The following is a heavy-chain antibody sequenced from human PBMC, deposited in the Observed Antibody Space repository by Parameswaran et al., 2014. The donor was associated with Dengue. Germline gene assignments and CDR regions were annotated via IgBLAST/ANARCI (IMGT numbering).Heavy chain of an antibody. V-gene: IGHV4-59*01. CDR3: ARDSLGGSRPDYGMDV. D-gene: IGHD2-15*01. Sequence: VRQAPGKGLEWIGYIYYSGSTNYNPSLKSRVTISVDTSKNQFSLKLSSVTAADTAVYYCARDSLGGSRPDYGMDVWGQGDHGHRLL. CDR2: IYYSGST. J-gene: IGHJ6*02.